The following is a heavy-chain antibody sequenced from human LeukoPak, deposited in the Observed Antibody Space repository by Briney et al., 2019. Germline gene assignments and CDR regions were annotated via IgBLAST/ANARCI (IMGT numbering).Heavy chain of an antibody. D-gene: IGHD1-14*01. CDR3: ARDLGRTSGWYFDL. J-gene: IGHJ2*01. CDR1: SGSISSHY. Sequence: ASETLSLTCTVSSGSISSHYWSWIRQPPGKGLEWLGYIYYSGSTNYNPSLKSRVTISVDTSKNQFSLKLSSVTAADTAVYYCARDLGRTSGWYFDLWGRGTLVTVSS. V-gene: IGHV4-59*11. CDR2: IYYSGST.